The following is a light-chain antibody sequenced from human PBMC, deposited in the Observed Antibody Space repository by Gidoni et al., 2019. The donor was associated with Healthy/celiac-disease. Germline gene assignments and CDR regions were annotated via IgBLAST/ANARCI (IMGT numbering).Light chain of an antibody. V-gene: IGKV1-39*01. CDR2: AAS. Sequence: DIQMTQAPAYLSASVGDKVTITCRASQSITSYLNWYQQKPGKAPKLLIYAASSLQSGVPSRFSGSGSGTDFTLTISSLQPEDFATYYCQQSYSTPHTFGQXTKLEIK. CDR3: QQSYSTPHT. CDR1: QSITSY. J-gene: IGKJ2*01.